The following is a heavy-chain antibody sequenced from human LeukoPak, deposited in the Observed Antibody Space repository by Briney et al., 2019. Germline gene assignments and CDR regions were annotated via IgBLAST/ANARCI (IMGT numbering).Heavy chain of an antibody. D-gene: IGHD3-10*01. CDR2: IYYSGST. J-gene: IGHJ6*03. V-gene: IGHV4-59*01. CDR1: GGSISSYY. CDR3: ARATLWFGELLSGDYYYYYMDV. Sequence: PSETLSLTCTVSGGSISSYYWSWIRQPPGKGLEWIGYIYYSGSTNHNPSLKSRVTISVDTSKNQFSLKLSSVTAADTAVYYCARATLWFGELLSGDYYYYYMDVWGKGTTVTVSS.